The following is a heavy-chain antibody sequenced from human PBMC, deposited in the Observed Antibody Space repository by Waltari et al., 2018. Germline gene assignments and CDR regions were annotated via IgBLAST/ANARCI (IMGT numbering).Heavy chain of an antibody. J-gene: IGHJ3*02. V-gene: IGHV2-5*01. D-gene: IGHD3-3*02. CDR2: IYWNDDK. CDR3: AHRPLAFDAFDI. CDR1: GFSLSTSGVG. Sequence: QITLKESGPTLVKPTQTLTLTCTFSGFSLSTSGVGVGWIRQPPGKALEWLALIYWNDDKRYSPSLKSRLTITKDTSKNQVVLTMTNMDPVDTATYYCAHRPLAFDAFDIWGQGTMVTVSS.